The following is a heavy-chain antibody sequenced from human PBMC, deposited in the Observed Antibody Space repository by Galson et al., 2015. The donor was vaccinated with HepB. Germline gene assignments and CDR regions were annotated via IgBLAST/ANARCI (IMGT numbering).Heavy chain of an antibody. Sequence: SLRLSCAASGFTFSSYGMHWVRQAPGKGLEWVAVISYDGSNKYYADSVKGRFTISRDNSKNTLYLQMNSLRAEDTAVYYCAKDRGAVAGLHHDAFDIWGQGTMVTVSS. CDR2: ISYDGSNK. V-gene: IGHV3-30*18. D-gene: IGHD6-19*01. CDR1: GFTFSSYG. J-gene: IGHJ3*02. CDR3: AKDRGAVAGLHHDAFDI.